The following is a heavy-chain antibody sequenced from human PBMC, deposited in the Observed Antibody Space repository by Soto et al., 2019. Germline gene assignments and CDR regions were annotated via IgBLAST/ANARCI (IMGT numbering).Heavy chain of an antibody. CDR3: ARLGGYSYGNYYYYYMDV. J-gene: IGHJ6*03. D-gene: IGHD5-18*01. Sequence: PGESLKISCKGSGYSFTSYWIGWVRQMPGKGLEWMGIIYPGDSDTRYSLSFQGQVTISADKSISTAYLQWSSLKASDTAMYYCARLGGYSYGNYYYYYMDVWGKGTTVTAP. CDR2: IYPGDSDT. V-gene: IGHV5-51*01. CDR1: GYSFTSYW.